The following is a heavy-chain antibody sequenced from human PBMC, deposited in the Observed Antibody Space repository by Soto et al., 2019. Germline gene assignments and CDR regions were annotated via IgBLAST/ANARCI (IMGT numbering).Heavy chain of an antibody. D-gene: IGHD6-19*01. CDR1: GFTFSSYG. J-gene: IGHJ4*02. CDR3: ARDRYSSGWYDLDY. CDR2: IWYDGSNK. Sequence: QVQLVESGGGVVQPGRSLRLSCAASGFTFSSYGMHWVRQAPGKGLEWVAVIWYDGSNKYYADSVKGRFTISRDNSMNTLFLQMNRLRAEDTAVYYCARDRYSSGWYDLDYWGQGTLVTVSS. V-gene: IGHV3-33*01.